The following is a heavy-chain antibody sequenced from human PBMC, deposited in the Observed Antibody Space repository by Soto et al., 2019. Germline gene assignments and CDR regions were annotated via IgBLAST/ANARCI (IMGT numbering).Heavy chain of an antibody. Sequence: ASVKVSCTASGYTFTSYDIKWVRQATGQGLEGMGWMNPNSGNTGYAQKFQGRVTMTRNTSISTAYMELSSLRSEDTAVYYCARQYYDFWSGYYTEYYGMDVWGQGTTVTVSS. CDR1: GYTFTSYD. D-gene: IGHD3-3*01. CDR3: ARQYYDFWSGYYTEYYGMDV. CDR2: MNPNSGNT. V-gene: IGHV1-8*01. J-gene: IGHJ6*02.